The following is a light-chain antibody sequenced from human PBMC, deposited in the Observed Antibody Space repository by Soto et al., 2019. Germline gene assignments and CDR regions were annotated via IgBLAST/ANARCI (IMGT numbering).Light chain of an antibody. CDR1: QSISSSS. J-gene: IGKJ1*01. V-gene: IGKV3-20*01. Sequence: EIVLSQSPGTLSLSPGERATLSCRASQSISSSSLAWYQQKRGQAPRLLIYGASRRATGIPDTFSGSGSGTDITLTISRLEPEDFAVYYCQQYGSLGTFGQGTKVEIK. CDR2: GAS. CDR3: QQYGSLGT.